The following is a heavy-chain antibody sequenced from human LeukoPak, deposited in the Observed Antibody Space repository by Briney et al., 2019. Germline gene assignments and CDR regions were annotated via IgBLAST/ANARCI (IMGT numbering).Heavy chain of an antibody. D-gene: IGHD5-18*01. CDR3: ARGEVTGSYYMDV. CDR2: IKEDGSEK. J-gene: IGHJ6*03. CDR1: GFMFSSYW. V-gene: IGHV3-7*04. Sequence: GGSLRLSCAASGFMFSSYWMSWVRQAPGKGLEWVADIKEDGSEKSYVDSVKGRFTISRDNAKNSLYLQMNSLRAEDTAVYYCARGEVTGSYYMDVWGKGTTVTVSS.